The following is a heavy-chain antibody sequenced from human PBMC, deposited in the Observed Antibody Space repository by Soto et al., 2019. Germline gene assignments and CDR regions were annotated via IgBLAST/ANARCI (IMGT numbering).Heavy chain of an antibody. CDR1: GFTFSSYG. CDR3: ARDYLVRAADSFDI. Sequence: QVQLVESGGGVVQPGRSLRLSCAASGFTFSSYGMHWVRQAPGKGLEWVAVIWYDGSNKYYADSVKGRFTISRDNSKNTLYLQMNSLRASDTAVYSCARDYLVRAADSFDIWGQGTMVTVSS. D-gene: IGHD6-13*01. CDR2: IWYDGSNK. J-gene: IGHJ3*02. V-gene: IGHV3-33*01.